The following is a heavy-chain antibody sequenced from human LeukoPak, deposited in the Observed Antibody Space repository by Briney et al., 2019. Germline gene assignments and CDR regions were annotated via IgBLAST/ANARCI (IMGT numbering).Heavy chain of an antibody. CDR3: ARDGEYYYFDY. CDR2: ISYDGSNK. Sequence: GGSLRLSCAASGFTFSSYAMHWVRQAPGKGLEWVAVISYDGSNKYYADSVKGRFTISRDNAKNTLYLQMNSLRAEDTAVYYCARDGEYYYFDYWGQGTLVTVSS. D-gene: IGHD2/OR15-2a*01. CDR1: GFTFSSYA. J-gene: IGHJ4*02. V-gene: IGHV3-30-3*01.